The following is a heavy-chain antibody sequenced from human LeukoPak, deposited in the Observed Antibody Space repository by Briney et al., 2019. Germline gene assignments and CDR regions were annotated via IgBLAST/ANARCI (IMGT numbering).Heavy chain of an antibody. CDR1: GGSFSGYY. Sequence: SETLSLTCGVYGGSFSGYYWSWIRQPPGKGLEWIGEINHSGSINYNPSLKSRVTISVDTSKNQFSLRLSSVTAADTAVYYCARHPRITLFGVVRKGGNWFDPWGQGTLVTVSS. V-gene: IGHV4-34*01. D-gene: IGHD3-3*01. J-gene: IGHJ5*02. CDR2: INHSGSI. CDR3: ARHPRITLFGVVRKGGNWFDP.